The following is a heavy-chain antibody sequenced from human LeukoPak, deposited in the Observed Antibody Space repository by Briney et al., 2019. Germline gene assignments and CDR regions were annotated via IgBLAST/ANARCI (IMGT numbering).Heavy chain of an antibody. CDR2: ISAYNGNT. D-gene: IGHD3-10*01. J-gene: IGHJ5*02. CDR3: ARGFYGSGSYYLFTSWFDP. CDR1: GYTFTSYG. Sequence: ASVKVSCKASGYTFTSYGISWVRQAPGQGLEWMGWISAYNGNTNYAQKLQGRVTMTTDTSTSTAYMELRSLRSDDTAVYYCARGFYGSGSYYLFTSWFDPWGQGTLVTVSS. V-gene: IGHV1-18*04.